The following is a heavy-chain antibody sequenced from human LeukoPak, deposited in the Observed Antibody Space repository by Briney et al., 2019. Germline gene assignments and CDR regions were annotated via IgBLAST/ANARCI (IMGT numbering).Heavy chain of an antibody. CDR1: GFTFSTYG. V-gene: IGHV3-23*01. CDR2: LRRIGCET. D-gene: IGHD5-12*01. J-gene: IGHJ4*02. Sequence: GVAVRLSCTASGFTFSTYGMSWVRQAPGKGLEWVSALRRIGCETYFADSVKGRSTISRDRSKNTVYLQMNSLRAGDTAIYYCAKTSRVNSAYDSPFDHWGQGTLVTVSS. CDR3: AKTSRVNSAYDSPFDH.